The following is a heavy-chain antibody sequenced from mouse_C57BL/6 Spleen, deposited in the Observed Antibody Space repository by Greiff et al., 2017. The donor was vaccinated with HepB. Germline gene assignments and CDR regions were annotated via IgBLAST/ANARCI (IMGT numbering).Heavy chain of an antibody. Sequence: QVQLQQSGPELVKPGASVKISCKASGYAFSSSWMNWVKQRPGKGLEWIGRIYPGDGDTNYNGKFKGKATLTADKSSSTAYMQLSSLTSEDSAVYVCARERYYGSSLRWFAYWGQGTLVTVSA. CDR1: GYAFSSSW. V-gene: IGHV1-82*01. J-gene: IGHJ3*01. CDR3: ARERYYGSSLRWFAY. D-gene: IGHD1-1*01. CDR2: IYPGDGDT.